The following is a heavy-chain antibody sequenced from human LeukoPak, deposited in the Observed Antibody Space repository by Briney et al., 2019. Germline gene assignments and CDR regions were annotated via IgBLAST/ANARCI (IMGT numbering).Heavy chain of an antibody. J-gene: IGHJ4*02. CDR1: GFTFTTYW. CDR2: IQQDGTEK. V-gene: IGHV3-7*01. Sequence: GESLRLSCAASGFTFTTYWMSWVRQAPGKGLEWVANIQQDGTEKYYVDSVKGRFTISRDNAKNSLYLQMNSLRVEDTAVYYCAKLAKYFYGWETYYFFEHWGQGTPVTASS. D-gene: IGHD3-10*01. CDR3: AKLAKYFYGWETYYFFEH.